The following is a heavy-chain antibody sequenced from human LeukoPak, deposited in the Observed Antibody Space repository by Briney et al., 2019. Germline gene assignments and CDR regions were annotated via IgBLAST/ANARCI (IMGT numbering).Heavy chain of an antibody. V-gene: IGHV4-39*01. CDR3: ARIVGAGDY. CDR2: IYYSGST. CDR1: GGSISSSSYY. D-gene: IGHD1-26*01. Sequence: PSETLSLTCTVSGGSISSSSYYWGWIRQPPGKGLEWIGSIYYSGSTYYNPSLKSRVTISVDTSKNQFSLKLSSVTAADTAVYYCARIVGAGDYWGQGTLVTVSS. J-gene: IGHJ4*02.